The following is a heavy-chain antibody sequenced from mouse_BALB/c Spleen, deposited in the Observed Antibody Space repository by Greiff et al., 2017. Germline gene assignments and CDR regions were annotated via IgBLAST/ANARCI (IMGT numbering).Heavy chain of an antibody. V-gene: IGHV1S81*02. Sequence: VQLQQPGAELVKPGASVKLSCKASGYTFTSYWMHWVKQRPGQGLEWIGEINPSNGRTNYNEKFKSKATLTVDKSSSTAYMQLSSLTSEDSAVYYCAREGTTVVEGYFDVWGAGTTVTVSS. CDR1: GYTFTSYW. CDR2: INPSNGRT. CDR3: AREGTTVVEGYFDV. D-gene: IGHD1-1*01. J-gene: IGHJ1*01.